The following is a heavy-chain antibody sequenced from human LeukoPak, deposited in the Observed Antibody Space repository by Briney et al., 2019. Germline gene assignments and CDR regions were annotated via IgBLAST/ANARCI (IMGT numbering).Heavy chain of an antibody. J-gene: IGHJ3*02. CDR3: ARLAAQDAFDI. D-gene: IGHD6-25*01. CDR2: INSSSSYI. CDR1: GLTFSSYS. Sequence: PGGSLRLSCAASGLTFSSYSMNWVRQAPGKGLEWVSSINSSSSYIYYADSVKGRFTISRDNAKNSLYLQMNSLRAEDTAVYYCARLAAQDAFDIWGQGTMVTVSS. V-gene: IGHV3-21*01.